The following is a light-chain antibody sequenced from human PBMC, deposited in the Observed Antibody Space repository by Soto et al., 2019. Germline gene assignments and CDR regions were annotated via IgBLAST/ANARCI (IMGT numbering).Light chain of an antibody. CDR1: SSNIESNT. J-gene: IGLJ2*01. CDR3: ATWDDSLNGWV. CDR2: SSN. V-gene: IGLV1-44*01. Sequence: QAVVTQPPSASGTPGQRVTIACSGGSSNIESNTVNWYQQVPGTAPQLLVYSSNQRPSGVPDRFSGSQAGTSASLAISGLQSEDEADYYCATWDDSLNGWVIGGGTKLTVL.